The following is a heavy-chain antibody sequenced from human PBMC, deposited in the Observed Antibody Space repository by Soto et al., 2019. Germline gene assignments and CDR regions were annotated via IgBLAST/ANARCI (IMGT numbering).Heavy chain of an antibody. V-gene: IGHV4-30-2*01. CDR2: IYHSGST. CDR1: GGSISSGGYS. J-gene: IGHJ4*02. Sequence: QLQLQESGSGLVKPSQTLSLTCAVSGGSISSGGYSWSWIRQPPGKGLEWIGYIYHSGSTYYNPSLKSRVTISVDRSKNQFSLKLSAVTAADTAVYYCARLKSGGLFDYWGQGTLATVSS. D-gene: IGHD1-26*01. CDR3: ARLKSGGLFDY.